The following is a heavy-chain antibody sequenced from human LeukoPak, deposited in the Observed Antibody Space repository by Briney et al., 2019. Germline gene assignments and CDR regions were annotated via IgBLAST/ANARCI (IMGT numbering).Heavy chain of an antibody. Sequence: GGSLRLSCAASGFTFRSYGMHWVRQAPGKGLEWVAFVRHDGSSKYYADSVKGRFTLSRDNSKNTLYLQMDSLRTEDTAVYYCTKDTPAPVFRAVTNVFDQWGQGTLVTVSS. CDR3: TKDTPAPVFRAVTNVFDQ. D-gene: IGHD4-17*01. CDR1: GFTFRSYG. J-gene: IGHJ4*02. CDR2: VRHDGSSK. V-gene: IGHV3-30*02.